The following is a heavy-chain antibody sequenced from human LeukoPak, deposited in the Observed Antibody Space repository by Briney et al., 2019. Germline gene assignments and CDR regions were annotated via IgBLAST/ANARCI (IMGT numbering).Heavy chain of an antibody. D-gene: IGHD3-10*01. Sequence: PSETLSLTCAVYGGSFSGYYWSWIRQPPGKGLEWIGEINHSGSTNYNPSLKSRVTISVDTSKNQFSLRLSSVTPADTAVYYCARGNVLLWSRGWFDPWGQGTLVTVSS. CDR1: GGSFSGYY. V-gene: IGHV4-34*01. J-gene: IGHJ5*02. CDR3: ARGNVLLWSRGWFDP. CDR2: INHSGST.